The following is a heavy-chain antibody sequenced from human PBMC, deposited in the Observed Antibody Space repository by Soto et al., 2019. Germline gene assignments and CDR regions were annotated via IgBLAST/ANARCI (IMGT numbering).Heavy chain of an antibody. CDR2: IKQDGSEK. D-gene: IGHD2-15*01. J-gene: IGHJ3*02. CDR1: GFTFSSYW. V-gene: IGHV3-7*01. CDR3: AREGYCSGGSCYVGDALDI. Sequence: EVQLVESGGGLVQPGGSLRLSCAASGFTFSSYWMSWVRQAPGKGLEWVANIKQDGSEKYYVDSVKGRFTISRDNAKNSLYLQMNSLRAEDTAVYYCAREGYCSGGSCYVGDALDIWGQGTMVTVSS.